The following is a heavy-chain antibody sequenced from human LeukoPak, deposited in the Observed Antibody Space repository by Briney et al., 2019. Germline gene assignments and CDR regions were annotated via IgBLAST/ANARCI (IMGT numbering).Heavy chain of an antibody. CDR2: ISAYNGNT. CDR1: GYTFTSYG. CDR3: ARGVTFGVVLDAFDI. Sequence: ASVKVSCKASGYTFTSYGISWVRQAPGQGLEWMGWISAYNGNTNYAQKLQGRVTMTTDTSTSTAYMELRSLRSDDTAVYYCARGVTFGVVLDAFDIWGQGTMVTVSS. V-gene: IGHV1-18*01. D-gene: IGHD3-3*01. J-gene: IGHJ3*02.